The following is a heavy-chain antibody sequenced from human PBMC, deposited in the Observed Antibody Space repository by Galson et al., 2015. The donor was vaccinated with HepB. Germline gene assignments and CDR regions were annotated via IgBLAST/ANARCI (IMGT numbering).Heavy chain of an antibody. D-gene: IGHD3-3*01. CDR2: IYYSGST. V-gene: IGHV4-59*08. CDR3: ARHGDFWGGRNWFDP. Sequence: SETLSLTCSVSGGSINGYWSWIRQPPGKGLEWIGYIYYSGSTHYNPSLESRVTMSVDTSTNQIPLKLIYVTAADTAVYFCARHGDFWGGRNWFDPWGQGTQVTVSS. J-gene: IGHJ5*02. CDR1: GGSINGY.